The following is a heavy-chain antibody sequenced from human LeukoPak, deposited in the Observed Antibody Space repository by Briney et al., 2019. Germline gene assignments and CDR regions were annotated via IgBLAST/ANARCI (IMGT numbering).Heavy chain of an antibody. Sequence: PGGSLRLSCAASGFTFSNYWMAWVRQAPGKGLEWVANIKQDGSEKYYVDSVKGRFTISRDNAKNSLYLQMNSLRAEDTAVYYCARDVGRVPVTPMDVWGQGTTVTVSS. J-gene: IGHJ6*02. V-gene: IGHV3-7*01. CDR2: IKQDGSEK. CDR1: GFTFSNYW. D-gene: IGHD2-2*01. CDR3: ARDVGRVPVTPMDV.